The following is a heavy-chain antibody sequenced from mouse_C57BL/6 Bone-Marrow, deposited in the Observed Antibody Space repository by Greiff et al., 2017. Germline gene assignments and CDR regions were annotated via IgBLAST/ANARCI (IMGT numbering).Heavy chain of an antibody. V-gene: IGHV1-11*01. Sequence: QVQLKESGAELASPGASVTLSCKASGYTFTDHIMNWVKKRPGQGLEWIGRIYPVSGETNYNQKFMGKATFSVDRSSSTVYMVLNSLTSEDPAVYYCGRGPHYYGSRVWYFDVWGTGTTVTVSS. CDR1: GYTFTDHI. CDR3: GRGPHYYGSRVWYFDV. D-gene: IGHD1-1*01. J-gene: IGHJ1*03. CDR2: IYPVSGET.